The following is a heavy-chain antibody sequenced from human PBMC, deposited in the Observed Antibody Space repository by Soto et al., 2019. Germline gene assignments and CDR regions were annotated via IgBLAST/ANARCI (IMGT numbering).Heavy chain of an antibody. V-gene: IGHV1-69*13. CDR1: GGTFSSYA. J-gene: IGHJ6*02. Sequence: ASVKVSCKASGGTFSSYAISWVRQAPGQGLEWMGGIIPIFGTANYAQKFQGRVTITADESTSTAYMELSSLRSEDTAVYYCATSQLKYDYGDSYHYYYYGMDVWGQGTTVTVSS. CDR2: IIPIFGTA. CDR3: ATSQLKYDYGDSYHYYYYGMDV. D-gene: IGHD4-17*01.